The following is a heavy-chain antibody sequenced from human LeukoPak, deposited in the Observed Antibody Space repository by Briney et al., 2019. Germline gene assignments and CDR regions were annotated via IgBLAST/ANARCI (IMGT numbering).Heavy chain of an antibody. CDR3: AKHNGYTFDY. J-gene: IGHJ4*02. V-gene: IGHV3-7*01. CDR1: GFTFSHYC. CDR2: IKQEGSEG. D-gene: IGHD5-24*01. Sequence: PGGSLRLSCAASGFTFSHYCMIWLRQAPGKGLKWVANIKQEGSEGYYVDSVKGRFSISRDNAKNSLYLQMSDLRAEDTAVYYCAKHNGYTFDYWGQGTLVTVSS.